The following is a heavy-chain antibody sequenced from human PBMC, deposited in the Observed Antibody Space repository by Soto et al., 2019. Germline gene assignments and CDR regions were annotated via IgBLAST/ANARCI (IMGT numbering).Heavy chain of an antibody. D-gene: IGHD6-19*01. V-gene: IGHV3-11*01. J-gene: IGHJ4*02. CDR1: GFTFSDFY. CDR3: ARDEYISAY. Sequence: QVQLVESGGGLVKPGGSLRLSCAASGFTFSDFYMTWIRQAPGKGLEWIAYIGSGGSPIYYADSVKGRFTISWDNSKKSLDLQMNSLRADEPAMYFCARDEYISAYWGQGTLVTVSS. CDR2: IGSGGSPI.